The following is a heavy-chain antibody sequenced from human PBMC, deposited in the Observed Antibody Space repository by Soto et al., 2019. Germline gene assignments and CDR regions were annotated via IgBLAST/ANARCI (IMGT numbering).Heavy chain of an antibody. CDR2: IYYSGST. D-gene: IGHD2-21*01. CDR3: ARDIRSRALDAFDI. V-gene: IGHV4-39*02. J-gene: IGHJ3*02. CDR1: GGSISSSSYY. Sequence: SETLSLTCTVSGGSISSSSYYWFWIRQPPGKGLEWIVSIYYSGSTYYNPSLKSRVTISVDTSKNQFSLKLSSVTAADTAVYFCARDIRSRALDAFDIWGHGTMVTVSS.